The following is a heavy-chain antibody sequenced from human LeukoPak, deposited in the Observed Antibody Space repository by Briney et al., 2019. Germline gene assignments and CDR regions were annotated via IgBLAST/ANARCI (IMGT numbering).Heavy chain of an antibody. D-gene: IGHD1/OR15-1a*01. CDR1: GGTFSSYA. Sequence: SVKVSCKASGGTFSSYAISWVRQAPGQGLEWMGGIIPIFGTANYAQKFQGRVTTTADESTSTAYMELSSLRSEDTAVYYCARGITGPKSPTFQYYYYYMDVWGKGTTVTVSS. CDR2: IIPIFGTA. J-gene: IGHJ6*03. V-gene: IGHV1-69*01. CDR3: ARGITGPKSPTFQYYYYYMDV.